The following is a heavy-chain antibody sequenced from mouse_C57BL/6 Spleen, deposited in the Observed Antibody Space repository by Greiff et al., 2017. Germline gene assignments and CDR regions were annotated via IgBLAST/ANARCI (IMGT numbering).Heavy chain of an antibody. D-gene: IGHD2-5*01. CDR2: INPSTGGT. J-gene: IGHJ2*01. V-gene: IGHV1-42*01. CDR1: GYSFTGYY. CDR3: ARGGYSNSFFDY. Sequence: VHVKQSGPELVKPGASVKISCKASGYSFTGYYMNWVKQSPEKSLEWIGEINPSTGGTTYNQKFKAKATLTVDKSSSTAYMQLKSLTSEDSAVYYCARGGYSNSFFDYWGQGTTLTVSS.